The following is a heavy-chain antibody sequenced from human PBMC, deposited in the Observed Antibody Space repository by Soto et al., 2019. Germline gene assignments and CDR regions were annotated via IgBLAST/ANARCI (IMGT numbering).Heavy chain of an antibody. J-gene: IGHJ5*02. D-gene: IGHD3-10*01. CDR3: ATCGSSGYYGSGSYSWFDP. V-gene: IGHV4-34*01. CDR2: INHSGST. CDR1: GGSFSGYY. Sequence: QVQLQQWGAGLLKPSETLSLTCAVYGGSFSGYYWSWIRQPPGKGLEWIGEINHSGSTNYNPSLKSRVTIPVDTSKNQSSLKLSSVTAADTAVYYCATCGSSGYYGSGSYSWFDPWGQGTLVTVSS.